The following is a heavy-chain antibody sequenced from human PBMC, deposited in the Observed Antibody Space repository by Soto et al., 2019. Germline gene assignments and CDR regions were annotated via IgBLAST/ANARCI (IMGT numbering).Heavy chain of an antibody. J-gene: IGHJ4*02. CDR3: ARLVYDTRLNYMYFDF. D-gene: IGHD3-10*01. Sequence: SETLSLTCAVSGVSISSGNWWTWVRQSPQRGLEYIGEIFHDGTANYYPSFEGRVAISVDTSKNQFSLKLTSVTAADTAIYFCARLVYDTRLNYMYFDFWGQGTLVTVSS. CDR2: IFHDGTA. V-gene: IGHV4-4*02. CDR1: GVSISSGNW.